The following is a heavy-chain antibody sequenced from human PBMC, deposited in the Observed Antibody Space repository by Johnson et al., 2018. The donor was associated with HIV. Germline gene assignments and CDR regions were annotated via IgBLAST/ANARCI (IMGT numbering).Heavy chain of an antibody. Sequence: VQLVESGGGLVKPGKSLRLSCEASGFNFNHAWMSWVRQAPGKGLEWVGRIKSKTDGGTTDYAAPVKGRFTISRADSKNTLYLQMNSLRVEDTAVYDCARVLGDDAYHIWGQGTMVTVSS. CDR2: IKSKTDGGTT. D-gene: IGHD4-17*01. V-gene: IGHV3-15*01. CDR1: GFNFNHAW. CDR3: ARVLGDDAYHI. J-gene: IGHJ3*02.